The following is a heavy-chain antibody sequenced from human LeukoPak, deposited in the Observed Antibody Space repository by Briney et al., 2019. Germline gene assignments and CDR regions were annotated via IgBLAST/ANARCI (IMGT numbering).Heavy chain of an antibody. J-gene: IGHJ4*02. D-gene: IGHD1-26*01. CDR2: ISYDGSNK. V-gene: IGHV3-30-3*01. CDR1: GFTFSSYA. Sequence: GGSLRLSCAASGFTFSSYAMHWVRQAPGKGLEWVAVISYDGSNKYYADSVKGRFTISRDNSKNTLYLQVNSLRAEDTAVYYCAKGGKWDVTPFDYWGQGTLVTVSS. CDR3: AKGGKWDVTPFDY.